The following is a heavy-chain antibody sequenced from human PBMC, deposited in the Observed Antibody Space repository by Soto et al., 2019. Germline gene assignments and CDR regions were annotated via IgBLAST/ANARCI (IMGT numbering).Heavy chain of an antibody. CDR2: IYHSGRT. D-gene: IGHD2-21*01. CDR3: ARKGEEGWFDP. Sequence: QVQLQESGPGLVKPSDPLSLTCAVSGYSISSSTSWGWIRQPPGKGLEWIGHIYHSGRTYYKPSLKSRVTMSVDTSKNQCSLKLSSVTAVDTAVYYCARKGEEGWFDPWGQGTLVTVSS. V-gene: IGHV4-28*01. CDR1: GYSISSSTS. J-gene: IGHJ5*02.